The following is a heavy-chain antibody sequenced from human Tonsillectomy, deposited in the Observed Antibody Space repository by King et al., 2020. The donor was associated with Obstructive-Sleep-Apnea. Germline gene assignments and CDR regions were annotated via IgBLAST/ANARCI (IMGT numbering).Heavy chain of an antibody. D-gene: IGHD5-24*01. Sequence: VKLVESGGVVVQPGGSLRLSCAASGVTFDDYTLHWVRQAPGKGLEWVSLISWDGGSTYYADSVKGRFTISRDNSKNSLYLQMNSLRTEDTALYYCAKGPRDGYNYFDYWGQGTLVTVSS. CDR3: AKGPRDGYNYFDY. J-gene: IGHJ4*02. CDR2: ISWDGGST. CDR1: GVTFDDYT. V-gene: IGHV3-43*01.